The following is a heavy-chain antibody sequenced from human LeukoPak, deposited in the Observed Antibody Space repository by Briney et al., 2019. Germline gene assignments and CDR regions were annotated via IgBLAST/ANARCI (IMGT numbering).Heavy chain of an antibody. V-gene: IGHV3-23*01. CDR1: GGSFSGYY. Sequence: ETLSLTCAVYGGSFSGYYWSWVRQAPGKGLEWVSAISGSGGSTYYADSVKGRFTISRDNSKNTLYPQMNSLRAEDTAVYYCAKDSSSWEDYYFDYWGQGTLVTVSS. J-gene: IGHJ4*02. D-gene: IGHD6-13*01. CDR2: ISGSGGST. CDR3: AKDSSSWEDYYFDY.